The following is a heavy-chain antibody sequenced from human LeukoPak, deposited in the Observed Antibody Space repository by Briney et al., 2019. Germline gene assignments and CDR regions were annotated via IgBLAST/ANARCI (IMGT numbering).Heavy chain of an antibody. J-gene: IGHJ4*02. Sequence: GGSLRLSCAASGFTFDDYTMHWVRQAPGKGRNWFSLFSWDGGSTYYADSVKGRFTISRDNSKNSLYLQMNSLRTEDTALYYCAEELRLGELSLYRGGGIDYWGQGTLVTVSS. CDR3: AEELRLGELSLYRGGGIDY. CDR2: FSWDGGST. V-gene: IGHV3-43*01. D-gene: IGHD3-16*02. CDR1: GFTFDDYT.